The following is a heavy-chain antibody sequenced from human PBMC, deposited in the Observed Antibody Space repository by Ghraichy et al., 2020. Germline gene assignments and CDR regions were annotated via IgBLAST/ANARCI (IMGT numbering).Heavy chain of an antibody. Sequence: SETLSLTCTVSGDSVTSNFYYWGWIRQPPGKGLEWIGSHYYSGGTYHNPSLKSRFTISVDTSKNQFSLNLNSMTAADTAVYYCASLPHYCSGGPCSNSWGQGTLVSVSS. CDR1: GDSVTSNFYY. V-gene: IGHV4-39*01. J-gene: IGHJ4*02. CDR3: ASLPHYCSGGPCSNS. D-gene: IGHD2-15*01. CDR2: HYYSGGT.